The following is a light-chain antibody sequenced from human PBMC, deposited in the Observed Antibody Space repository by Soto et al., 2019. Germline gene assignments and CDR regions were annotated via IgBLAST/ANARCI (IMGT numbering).Light chain of an antibody. V-gene: IGKV1-8*01. CDR1: QGISSY. CDR2: DAS. Sequence: AIRMTQSPSSFSASTGDRVTITCRASQGISSYLAWYQQKPGKAPKLLIYDASTLQSGVPSRFSRSVSGTDFTLTISCLQSEDFATYYCQQYYSYPLTFVGGTKVEIK. CDR3: QQYYSYPLT. J-gene: IGKJ4*01.